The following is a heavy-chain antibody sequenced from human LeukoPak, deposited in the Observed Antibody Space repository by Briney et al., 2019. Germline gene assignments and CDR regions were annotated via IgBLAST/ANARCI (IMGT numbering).Heavy chain of an antibody. CDR1: GFTFSSYS. J-gene: IGHJ3*02. CDR2: ISSSSSII. CDR3: ARERGPFDAFDI. Sequence: GGSLRLSCAASGFTFSSYSMNWVRQAPGKGLEWVSYISSSSSIIYYADSVKGRFTISRDNSKNTLYLEMNSLRAEDTAVYYCARERGPFDAFDIWGQGTMVTVSS. V-gene: IGHV3-48*01.